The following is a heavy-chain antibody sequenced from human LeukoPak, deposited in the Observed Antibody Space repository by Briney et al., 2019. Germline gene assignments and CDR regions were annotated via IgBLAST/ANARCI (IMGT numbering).Heavy chain of an antibody. J-gene: IGHJ4*02. Sequence: GTLSLTCAVSGGSINSNYWWTWVRQSPGKGLEWVANIKEDGTETYYVDSVKGRFTISRDNAKNSLYLQMNSLRVEDTAVYYCAKEGRSLQTYWGQGTLVTVSS. CDR1: GGSINSNYW. D-gene: IGHD5-24*01. CDR3: AKEGRSLQTY. CDR2: IKEDGTET. V-gene: IGHV3-7*03.